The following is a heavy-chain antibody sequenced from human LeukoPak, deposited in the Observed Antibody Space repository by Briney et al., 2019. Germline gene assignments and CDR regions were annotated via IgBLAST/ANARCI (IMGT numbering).Heavy chain of an antibody. Sequence: SETLSLTCTVSGDSVNSYYWSWIRQPPGKGLEWIGYIYYSGSTKYNPSIKSRVTISVDTSKNQFSLKLSSVTAADTAVYYCARSLRGYRFATDYWGQGTLVTVSS. CDR2: IYYSGST. CDR1: GDSVNSYY. CDR3: ARSLRGYRFATDY. J-gene: IGHJ4*02. D-gene: IGHD5-18*01. V-gene: IGHV4-59*08.